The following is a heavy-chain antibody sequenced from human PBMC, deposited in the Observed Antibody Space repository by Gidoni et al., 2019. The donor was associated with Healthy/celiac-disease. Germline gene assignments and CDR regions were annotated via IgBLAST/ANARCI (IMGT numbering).Heavy chain of an antibody. V-gene: IGHV4-30-4*01. CDR1: GGSISSGDYY. J-gene: IGHJ3*02. D-gene: IGHD3-22*01. CDR2: IYYSGST. CDR3: ARGSYRTDYYDSSGYPTAAFDI. Sequence: QVQLQESGPGLVKPSQTLSLTCTVSGGSISSGDYYWSWLRQPPGKGLEWIGYIYYSGSTYYNPSLKSRVTRSVDTSKNQFSLKLSSVTAADTAVYYCARGSYRTDYYDSSGYPTAAFDIWGQGTMVTVSS.